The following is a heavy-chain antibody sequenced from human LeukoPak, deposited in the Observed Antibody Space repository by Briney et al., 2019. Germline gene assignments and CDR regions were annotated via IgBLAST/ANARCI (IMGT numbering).Heavy chain of an antibody. D-gene: IGHD4-17*01. J-gene: IGHJ4*02. CDR2: INHSGYT. CDR1: GVSFNDYY. CDR3: TRMTTGHDY. Sequence: SETLSLTCAVPGVSFNDYYWSWVRQTPGKGLEWIGEINHSGYTNDSPSLKSRVTLSIDTSRKQFSLNLRSVTVADTGIYYCTRMTTGHDYWGQGTLVTVSS. V-gene: IGHV4-34*01.